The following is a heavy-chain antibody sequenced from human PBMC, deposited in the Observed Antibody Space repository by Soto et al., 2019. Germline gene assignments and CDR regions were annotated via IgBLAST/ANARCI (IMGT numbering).Heavy chain of an antibody. Sequence: QVQLQQWGAGLLKPSETLSLTCAVYGGSFSGYYWSWIRQPPGKGLEWIGEINHSGSTNYNPSLKSRVTISVDTSKDQCSLKLSSVTAADTAVYYCARGSPGLLWFGEADYWGQGTLVTVSS. D-gene: IGHD3-10*01. CDR2: INHSGST. CDR1: GGSFSGYY. V-gene: IGHV4-34*01. J-gene: IGHJ4*02. CDR3: ARGSPGLLWFGEADY.